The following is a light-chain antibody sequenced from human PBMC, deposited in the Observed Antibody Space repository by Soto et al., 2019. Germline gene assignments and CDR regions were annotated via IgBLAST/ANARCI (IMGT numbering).Light chain of an antibody. CDR2: WAS. Sequence: DNVMTQSPDSLAASLGERATINCKSSQTILYSSNNKNYLAWYQQKPGQPPKLLIYWASTRESGVPDRFSGSGSGTDFTLTISSLQAEDVAVYYCQQYYATPRTFGQGTKVEIK. J-gene: IGKJ1*01. V-gene: IGKV4-1*01. CDR3: QQYYATPRT. CDR1: QTILYSSNNKNY.